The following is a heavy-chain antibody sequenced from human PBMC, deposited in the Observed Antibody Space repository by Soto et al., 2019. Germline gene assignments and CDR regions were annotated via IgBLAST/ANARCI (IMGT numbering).Heavy chain of an antibody. CDR1: GDSISSYY. Sequence: SETLSLTCSVSGDSISSYYWSWIRQPPGKGLEWIGLVYNAGSTFYNPSLKSRVTISVDTSKNQFSLKLSSVTAADTAVYYCARHAKYCSSTSCYGAGYYYYYYMDVWGKGTTVTVSS. CDR3: ARHAKYCSSTSCYGAGYYYYYYMDV. D-gene: IGHD2-2*01. J-gene: IGHJ6*03. CDR2: VYNAGST. V-gene: IGHV4-59*08.